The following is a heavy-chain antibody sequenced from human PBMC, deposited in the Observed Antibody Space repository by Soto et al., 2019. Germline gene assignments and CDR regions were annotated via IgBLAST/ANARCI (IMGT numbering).Heavy chain of an antibody. J-gene: IGHJ4*02. Sequence: QVQLVESGGGVVQPGRSLRLSCAASGFTFSDYGMHWVRQAPGKGLEWVAVISYDGDNQYYVDSVKGRFTISRDNSKNTLYLQMNSLRAEDTAVYYCAKYLPLRIPMVSVVNGRGYDYLGQGTLVTVSS. V-gene: IGHV3-30*18. D-gene: IGHD3-10*01. CDR3: AKYLPLRIPMVSVVNGRGYDY. CDR2: ISYDGDNQ. CDR1: GFTFSDYG.